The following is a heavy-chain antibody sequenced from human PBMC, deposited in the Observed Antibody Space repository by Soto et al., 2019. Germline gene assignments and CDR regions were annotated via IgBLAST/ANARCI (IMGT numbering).Heavy chain of an antibody. V-gene: IGHV1-69*06. CDR1: GGTFSSYA. CDR3: ASGSTILLNGLFDY. J-gene: IGHJ4*02. CDR2: IIPIFGTA. D-gene: IGHD3-9*01. Sequence: ASVKVSCKASGGTFSSYAISWVRQAPGQGLEWMGGIIPIFGTANYAQKFQGRVTITADKSTSTAYMELSSLRSEDTAVYYCASGSTILLNGLFDYWGQGTLVT.